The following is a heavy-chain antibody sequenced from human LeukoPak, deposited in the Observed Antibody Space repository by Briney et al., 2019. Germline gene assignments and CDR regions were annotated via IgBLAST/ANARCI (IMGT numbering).Heavy chain of an antibody. CDR2: IFPGDSDT. Sequence: GESLKISCKGSGYSFTTYWIGWVRQMPGKGREWIGIIFPGDSDTTYSPSLQGQVTISADKSINTAYLQWSSLRASDTAMYYCXRLFWGDSSGFYPLYFDYWGQGTLVTVSS. J-gene: IGHJ4*02. CDR3: XRLFWGDSSGFYPLYFDY. D-gene: IGHD3-22*01. CDR1: GYSFTTYW. V-gene: IGHV5-51*01.